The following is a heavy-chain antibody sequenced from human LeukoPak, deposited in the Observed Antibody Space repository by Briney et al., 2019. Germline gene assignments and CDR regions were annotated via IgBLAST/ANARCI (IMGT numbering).Heavy chain of an antibody. CDR3: ARSKIVVVPAATFDY. Sequence: GESLKTSCKGSGYSFTSYWIGWVRQMPGKGLEWMGIIYPGDSDTRYSPPFQGQVTISADKSISTAFLQWRSLKASDTAMYYCARSKIVVVPAATFDYWGQGTLVTVSS. CDR2: IYPGDSDT. J-gene: IGHJ4*02. CDR1: GYSFTSYW. V-gene: IGHV5-51*01. D-gene: IGHD2-2*01.